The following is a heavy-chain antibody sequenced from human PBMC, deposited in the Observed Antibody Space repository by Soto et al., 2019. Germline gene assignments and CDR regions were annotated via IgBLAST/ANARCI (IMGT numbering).Heavy chain of an antibody. J-gene: IGHJ3*02. CDR2: IYNSGST. Sequence: QLQLQESGSGLVKSSQTLSLTCAVSGGYISDGYYSWSWLRQPPGKGLEWIGFIYNSGSTYYNPSLQSRVTISVDRSKNHFFLNLTSVTAADTAVYYCATYRKFFQIWGQGTNVTVSS. CDR3: ATYRKFFQI. V-gene: IGHV4-30-2*01. CDR1: GGYISDGYYS.